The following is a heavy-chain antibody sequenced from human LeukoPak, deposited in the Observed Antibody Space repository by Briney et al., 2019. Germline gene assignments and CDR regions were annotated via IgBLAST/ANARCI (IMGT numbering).Heavy chain of an antibody. D-gene: IGHD2-2*01. CDR1: GGSISSGSYY. CDR2: IYTSGST. V-gene: IGHV4-61*02. CDR3: ARGHCSSTSCYFGWFDP. Sequence: PSQTLSLTCTVSGGSISSGSYYWSWIRQPAGKGLEWIGRIYTSGSTNYNPSLKSRVTISVDTSKNQFSLKLSSVTAADTAVYYCARGHCSSTSCYFGWFDPWGQGTLVTVSS. J-gene: IGHJ5*02.